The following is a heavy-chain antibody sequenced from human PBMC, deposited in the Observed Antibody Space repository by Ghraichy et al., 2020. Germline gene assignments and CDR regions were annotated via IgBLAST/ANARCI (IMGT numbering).Heavy chain of an antibody. D-gene: IGHD4-11*01. V-gene: IGHV4-39*07. CDR3: ARDPGLTTWNYMDV. CDR1: GGSISSSSYY. J-gene: IGHJ6*03. Sequence: ESPNISCTVSGGSISSSSYYWGWIRQPPGKGLEWIGSIYYSGSTYYNPSLKSRVTISVDTSKNQFSLKLSSVTAADTAVYYCARDPGLTTWNYMDVWGKGTTVTVSS. CDR2: IYYSGST.